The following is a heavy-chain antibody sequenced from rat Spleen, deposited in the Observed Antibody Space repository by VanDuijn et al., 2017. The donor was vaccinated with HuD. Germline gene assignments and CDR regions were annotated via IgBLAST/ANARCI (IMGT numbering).Heavy chain of an antibody. CDR2: IRSGGST. CDR3: ARGEGTYGY. D-gene: IGHD1-11*01. J-gene: IGHJ2*01. Sequence: QVQLKETGPGLVQPTQTLSITCTVSGFSLTSYYMQWVRQTPGKGLEWMGFIRSGGSTEYNSEFKSRLSISRDTSKNQVFLKMNSLKTEDTGVYYWARGEGTYGYWGQGVMVTVSA. CDR1: GFSLTSYY. V-gene: IGHV2-65*01.